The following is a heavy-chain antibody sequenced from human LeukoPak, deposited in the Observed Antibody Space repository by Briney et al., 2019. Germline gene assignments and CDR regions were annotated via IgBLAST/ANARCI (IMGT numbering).Heavy chain of an antibody. J-gene: IGHJ4*02. D-gene: IGHD1-26*01. Sequence: ASVNVSCKASGYTFTSYRVHWVRQAPGQGLAWMGIINLSADYAIYAQNFQARVTMTRDTSTSTVYMELSSLRSEDTAVYYCARDSGSYSADYWGQGTLVTVSS. CDR3: ARDSGSYSADY. CDR2: INLSADYA. V-gene: IGHV1-46*01. CDR1: GYTFTSYR.